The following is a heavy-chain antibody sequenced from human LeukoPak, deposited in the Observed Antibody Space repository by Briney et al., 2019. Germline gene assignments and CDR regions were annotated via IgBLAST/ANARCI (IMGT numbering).Heavy chain of an antibody. CDR3: VKDGYCSSASCYAGHWFDA. V-gene: IGHV3-30*02. D-gene: IGHD2-2*03. Sequence: GGSLRLSCIASGFIFTNYGMHWVRQAPGKGMDWVAFIRFDESDENYADSVKGRFTVSRDNSKNTVYLQMSSLRPDDTAVYYCVKDGYCSSASCYAGHWFDAWGRGTLVTVSS. CDR2: IRFDESDE. J-gene: IGHJ5*02. CDR1: GFIFTNYG.